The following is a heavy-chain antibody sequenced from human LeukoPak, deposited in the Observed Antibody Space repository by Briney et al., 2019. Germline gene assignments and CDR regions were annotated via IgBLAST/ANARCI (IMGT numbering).Heavy chain of an antibody. J-gene: IGHJ4*02. D-gene: IGHD5-18*01. CDR2: ISKSGDDI. V-gene: IGHV3-11*01. Sequence: GGSLRLSCAASGFSFSEYQMRWIRQAPGKGLEGISYISKSGDDIYYADSVKGRFTISRDNGDNSLYLQMNSLRVEDTAVYYCARDGYGGIHKWGQGTLVRVSS. CDR3: ARDGYGGIHK. CDR1: GFSFSEYQ.